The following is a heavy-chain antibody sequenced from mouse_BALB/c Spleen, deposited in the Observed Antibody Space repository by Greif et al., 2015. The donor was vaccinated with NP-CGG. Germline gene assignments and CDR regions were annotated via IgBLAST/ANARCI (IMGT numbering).Heavy chain of an antibody. D-gene: IGHD4-1*01. CDR2: IYPGNSDT. J-gene: IGHJ3*01. Sequence: EVQLQESGTVLARPGASVKMSCKASGYTFTSYWMHWVKQRPGQGLEWIGAIYPGNSDTSYNQKFKGKAKLTAVTSTSTAYMELSSLTNEDSAVYYCTGQTGKGAWFAYWGQGTLVTVSA. CDR1: GYTFTSYW. V-gene: IGHV1-5*01. CDR3: TGQTGKGAWFAY.